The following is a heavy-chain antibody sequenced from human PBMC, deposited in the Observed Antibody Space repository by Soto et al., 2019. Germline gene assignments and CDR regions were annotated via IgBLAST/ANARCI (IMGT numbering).Heavy chain of an antibody. CDR1: GFTFSSYA. CDR2: ISYDGSNK. D-gene: IGHD6-19*01. Sequence: QVQLVESGGCVVQPGRSLRLSCAASGFTFSSYAMHWVRQAPGTGLEWVAVISYDGSNKYYADSVTGRFTISRDNSKNTLYLQMNSLRAEDTAVYYCARATSGWYKDAFDIWGQGTMVTVSS. CDR3: ARATSGWYKDAFDI. V-gene: IGHV3-30-3*01. J-gene: IGHJ3*02.